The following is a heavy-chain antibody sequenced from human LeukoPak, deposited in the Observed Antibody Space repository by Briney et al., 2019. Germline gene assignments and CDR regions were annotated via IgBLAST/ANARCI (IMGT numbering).Heavy chain of an antibody. D-gene: IGHD6-13*01. CDR2: ISSSSYI. J-gene: IGHJ4*02. CDR3: ARDLIAAAGVFDY. V-gene: IGHV3-21*01. CDR1: GFTFSSYW. Sequence: GGSLRLSCAASGFTFSSYWMSWVRKAPGKGLEWVSSISSSSYIYYADSVKGRFTISRDNAKNSLYLQMNSLRAEDTAVYYCARDLIAAAGVFDYWGQGTLVTVSS.